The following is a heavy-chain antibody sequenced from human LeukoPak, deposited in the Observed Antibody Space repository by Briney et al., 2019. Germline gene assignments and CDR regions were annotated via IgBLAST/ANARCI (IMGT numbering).Heavy chain of an antibody. V-gene: IGHV3-7*01. CDR3: ARYSSGWYPYYFDY. Sequence: GGSLRLSCAASGFTFSSYWMSWVRQAPGKGLEWVANIKQDGSEKYYVDSVKGRFTISRDNAKNSLYLQMNSLRAEDTAVCYCARYSSGWYPYYFDYWGQGTLVTVSS. CDR2: IKQDGSEK. D-gene: IGHD6-19*01. J-gene: IGHJ4*02. CDR1: GFTFSSYW.